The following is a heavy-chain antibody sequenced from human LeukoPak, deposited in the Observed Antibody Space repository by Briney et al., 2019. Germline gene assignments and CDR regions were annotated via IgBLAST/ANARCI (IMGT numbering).Heavy chain of an antibody. Sequence: GSLRLSCAGSGFTVSSNYMSWVRQAPGKGLDWVSVIDSGGSTYYADSVKGRFTISRDNSKNTLYLQMNSLRVEDTAVYYCARGYYGMDVWGQGTTVTVSS. J-gene: IGHJ6*02. CDR2: IDSGGST. CDR3: ARGYYGMDV. CDR1: GFTVSSNY. V-gene: IGHV3-66*01.